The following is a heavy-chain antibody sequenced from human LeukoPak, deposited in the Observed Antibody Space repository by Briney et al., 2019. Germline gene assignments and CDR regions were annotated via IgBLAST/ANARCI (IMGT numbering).Heavy chain of an antibody. CDR3: ARPDVPYYSDRGTSFDM. D-gene: IGHD3-22*01. CDR2: IYPGDSDT. V-gene: IGHV5-51*01. Sequence: GESLKISCKGSGYSFPSYWIGWVRQTPEKGLEWMGIIYPGDSDTKYSPSFQGQVTISADKSSSTAYLQLSSLKASDTAVYYCARPDVPYYSDRGTSFDMWGQGTMVTVSS. CDR1: GYSFPSYW. J-gene: IGHJ3*02.